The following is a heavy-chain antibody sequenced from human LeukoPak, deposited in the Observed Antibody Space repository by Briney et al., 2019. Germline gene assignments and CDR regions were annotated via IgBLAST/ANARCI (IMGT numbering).Heavy chain of an antibody. Sequence: GGSLRLSCAASGFTFDDYAMHWVRQAPGKGLEWVAVIWYDGSNKYYADSVKGRFTISRDNSKNTLYLQMNSLRAEDTAVYYCARDGERDTAMAFFDYWGQGTLVTVSS. D-gene: IGHD5-18*01. CDR2: IWYDGSNK. CDR3: ARDGERDTAMAFFDY. J-gene: IGHJ4*02. CDR1: GFTFDDYA. V-gene: IGHV3-33*08.